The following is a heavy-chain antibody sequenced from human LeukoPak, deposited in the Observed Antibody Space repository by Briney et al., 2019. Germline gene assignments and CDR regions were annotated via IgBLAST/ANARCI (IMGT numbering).Heavy chain of an antibody. V-gene: IGHV3-23*01. CDR3: ARDSIAAAGYYYYMDV. CDR1: GFTFSSYA. CDR2: ISGSGGST. Sequence: GGSLRLSCAASGFTFSSYAMSWVRQAPGKGLEWVSAISGSGGSTYYADSVKGRFTISRDNSKNTLYLQMNSLRAEDTAVYYCARDSIAAAGYYYYMDVWGQRDHGHRLL. D-gene: IGHD6-13*01. J-gene: IGHJ6*03.